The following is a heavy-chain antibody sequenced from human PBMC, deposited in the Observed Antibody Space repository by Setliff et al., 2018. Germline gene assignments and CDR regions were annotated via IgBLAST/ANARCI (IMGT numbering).Heavy chain of an antibody. Sequence: VASVKVSCKASGYRFNQYGITWVRQAPGQGLEWMGWISAYSGNTNYGQRVQGRVTLTTDTSTSTAYMELRNLRSDDTALYYCARAHRYFSDTSGYFYDQGRSAFDVWGQGTMVTVSS. CDR1: GYRFNQYG. CDR3: ARAHRYFSDTSGYFYDQGRSAFDV. CDR2: ISAYSGNT. J-gene: IGHJ3*01. V-gene: IGHV1-18*01. D-gene: IGHD3-22*01.